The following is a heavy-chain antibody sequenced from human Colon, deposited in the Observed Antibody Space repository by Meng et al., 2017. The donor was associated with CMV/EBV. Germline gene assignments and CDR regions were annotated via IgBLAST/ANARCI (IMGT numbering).Heavy chain of an antibody. CDR2: ISANNGNT. D-gene: IGHD3-10*01. V-gene: IGHV1-18*01. CDR3: ATGGSPFFNP. J-gene: IGHJ5*02. CDR1: GNTLSTYV. Sequence: QLVQSKTEVKKPGDSVKVSCKASGNTLSTYVISWVRQAPGQGLEWMGWISANNGNTNYGKKFQGRVTMTTDTSTNTAYMELRSLRSDDTAVYYCATGGSPFFNPWGQGTLVPSPQ.